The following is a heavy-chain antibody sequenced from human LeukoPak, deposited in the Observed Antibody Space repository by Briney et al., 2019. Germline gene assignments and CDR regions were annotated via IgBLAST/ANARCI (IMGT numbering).Heavy chain of an antibody. V-gene: IGHV4-59*01. D-gene: IGHD3-16*02. J-gene: IGHJ2*01. Sequence: PSETLSLTCTISRGSISTYFWSWIRQPPGKGLEWIGCISYSGSTNYNPSLKSRVTISVDTSKNQFSLKLTSVTAADTAMYYCARQITFGGVIVTNWYSDLWGRGTLVTVSS. CDR2: ISYSGST. CDR1: RGSISTYF. CDR3: ARQITFGGVIVTNWYSDL.